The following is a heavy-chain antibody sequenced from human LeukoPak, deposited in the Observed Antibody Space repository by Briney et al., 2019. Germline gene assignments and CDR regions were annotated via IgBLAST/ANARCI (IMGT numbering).Heavy chain of an antibody. Sequence: PGGSLRLSCAASGFTFSTYWMHWVRQAPGKGLVWVSRISSDGSITGYADSVKGRFTIPRDNAKNSLYLQMNSLRAEDTAVFYCARGGMVRRVMGAFDIWGQGTLVTVSS. CDR1: GFTFSTYW. CDR3: ARGGMVRRVMGAFDI. V-gene: IGHV3-74*01. J-gene: IGHJ3*02. CDR2: ISSDGSIT. D-gene: IGHD3-10*01.